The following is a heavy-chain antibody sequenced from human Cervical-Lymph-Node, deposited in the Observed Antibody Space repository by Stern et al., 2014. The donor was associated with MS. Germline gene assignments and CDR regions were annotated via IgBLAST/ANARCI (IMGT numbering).Heavy chain of an antibody. CDR2: ISYDRNNK. CDR1: GFTFSSYG. J-gene: IGHJ4*02. V-gene: IGHV3-30*03. D-gene: IGHD2-2*01. Sequence: VQLVESGGCVVQPGRSLRLSCAASGFTFSSYGIHWVRQAPGKGLEWVAVISYDRNNKYYVDSVKGRFTISRDNSKNTVYLQMSSLRGEDTAVYFCARAEDGYSASWPGPPDYWGQGSLVTVSS. CDR3: ARAEDGYSASWPGPPDY.